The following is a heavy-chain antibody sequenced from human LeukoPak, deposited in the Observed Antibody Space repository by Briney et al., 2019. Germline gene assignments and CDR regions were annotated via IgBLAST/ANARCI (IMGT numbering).Heavy chain of an antibody. CDR3: ARVLGYYDSSGYYWAPSYYFDY. CDR2: IYYSGST. D-gene: IGHD3-22*01. J-gene: IGHJ4*02. Sequence: SETLSLTCTVSGGSISSSSYYWGWIRQPPGKGLEWIGSIYYSGSTYYNPSLKSRVTISVDTSKNQFSLKLSSVTAADTAVYYCARVLGYYDSSGYYWAPSYYFDYWGQGTLVTVSS. CDR1: GGSISSSSYY. V-gene: IGHV4-39*07.